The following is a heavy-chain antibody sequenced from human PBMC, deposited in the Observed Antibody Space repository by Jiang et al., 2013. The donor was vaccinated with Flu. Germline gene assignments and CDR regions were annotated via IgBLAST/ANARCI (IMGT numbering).Heavy chain of an antibody. CDR1: GFSLSTSGVG. V-gene: IGHV2-5*01. CDR2: IYWNNVK. D-gene: IGHD5-24*01. CDR3: ARSRDAHGMDV. J-gene: IGHJ6*02. Sequence: KPTQTLTLTCTFSGFSLSTSGVGVGWIRQTPGKAPEWLALIYWNNVKEYSSSLKSRLTITKDTSRNQVVLAMTSMDPSDTGTYFCARSRDAHGMDVWGQGTPVTVSS.